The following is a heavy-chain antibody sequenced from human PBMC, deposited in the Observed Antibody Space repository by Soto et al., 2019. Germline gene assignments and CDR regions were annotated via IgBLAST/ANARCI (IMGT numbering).Heavy chain of an antibody. D-gene: IGHD1-26*01. CDR2: ISYDESNK. V-gene: IGHV3-30-3*01. J-gene: IGHJ6*02. Sequence: QVQLVESGGGVVQPGRSLRLSCAASGFTFSSYAMHWVRQAPGKGLEWVAVISYDESNKYYADSVKGRFTISRDNSKNTLYLQMNSLRAEDTAVYYCARCSSGSVFVGATEEYYYYGMDVWGQGATVTVSS. CDR3: ARCSSGSVFVGATEEYYYYGMDV. CDR1: GFTFSSYA.